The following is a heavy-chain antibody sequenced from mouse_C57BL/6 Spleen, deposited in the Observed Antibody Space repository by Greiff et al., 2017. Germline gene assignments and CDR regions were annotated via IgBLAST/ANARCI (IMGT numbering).Heavy chain of an antibody. V-gene: IGHV1-63*01. CDR3: ARYDANGNYPLDY. CDR1: GYTFTNYW. CDR2: IYPGGGYT. J-gene: IGHJ2*01. Sequence: QVQLQQSGAELVRPGTSVKMSCKASGYTFTNYWIGWAKQRPGHGLEWIGDIYPGGGYTNYNEKFKGKATLTADKSSSTAYMQFSSLTSEDSAIYYCARYDANGNYPLDYWGQGTTLTVSS. D-gene: IGHD2-1*01.